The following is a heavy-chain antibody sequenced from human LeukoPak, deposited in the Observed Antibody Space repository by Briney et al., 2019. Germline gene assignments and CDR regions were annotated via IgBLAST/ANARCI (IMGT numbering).Heavy chain of an antibody. V-gene: IGHV4-61*08. CDR2: IYYSGST. D-gene: IGHD3-22*01. CDR3: ARVSGYSSY. CDR1: GGSVSSNGYF. Sequence: SETLSLTCTVSGGSVSSNGYFWNWIRQPPGKGLEWIGYIYYSGSTNYNPSLKSRVTISVDTSKNQFSLKLSSVTAADTAVYYCARVSGYSSYWGQGTLVTVSS. J-gene: IGHJ4*02.